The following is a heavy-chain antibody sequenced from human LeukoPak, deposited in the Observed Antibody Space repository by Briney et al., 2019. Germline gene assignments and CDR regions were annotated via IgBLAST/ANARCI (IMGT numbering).Heavy chain of an antibody. D-gene: IGHD5-24*01. Sequence: SETLSLTCTVSGGSISSYYWSWIRQPPGKGLEWIGYIYYSGSTNYNPSLKSRVTISVDTSKNRFSLKLSSVTAADTAVYYCARVRQMATMYDAFDIWGQGTLVTVSS. V-gene: IGHV4-59*01. CDR1: GGSISSYY. CDR2: IYYSGST. J-gene: IGHJ3*02. CDR3: ARVRQMATMYDAFDI.